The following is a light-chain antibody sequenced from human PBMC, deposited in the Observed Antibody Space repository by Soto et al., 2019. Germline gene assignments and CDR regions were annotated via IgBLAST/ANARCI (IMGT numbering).Light chain of an antibody. CDR1: QSISNF. J-gene: IGKJ4*01. CDR2: AAS. Sequence: DSQMTQSPSSLSASVGDRVTITCRASQSISNFLNWYQQKPGKAPKLLIYAASSLQSGVPARFSGSGSGTDFTLTISSLEPEDFATYYCQQSDSTPITGGGGTKVEIK. CDR3: QQSDSTPIT. V-gene: IGKV1-39*01.